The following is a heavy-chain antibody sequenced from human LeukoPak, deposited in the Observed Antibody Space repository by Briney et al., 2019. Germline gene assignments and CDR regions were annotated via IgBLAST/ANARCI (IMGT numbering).Heavy chain of an antibody. D-gene: IGHD6-13*01. V-gene: IGHV3-23*01. J-gene: IGHJ3*02. Sequence: GRSLRLSCAAAGFTFSSYAMRWVRQAPGKGLEWVSAISGSGGSTYYADSVKCRFTISRDNSKNTLYLQMNSLRAEDTAVYYCAKSQGSSSWNVFDAFDIWGQGTMVTVSS. CDR2: ISGSGGST. CDR1: GFTFSSYA. CDR3: AKSQGSSSWNVFDAFDI.